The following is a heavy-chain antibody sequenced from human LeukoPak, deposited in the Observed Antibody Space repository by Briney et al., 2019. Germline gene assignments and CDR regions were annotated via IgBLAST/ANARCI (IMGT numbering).Heavy chain of an antibody. J-gene: IGHJ4*02. CDR3: ARSAIHYYDSSGSFDY. CDR1: GGSISSGDYY. Sequence: PSETLSLTCTVSGGSISSGDYYWSWIRQPPGKGLEWIGYIYYSGSTYYNPSLKSRVTISVDTSKNQFSLKLSSVTAADTAVYYCARSAIHYYDSSGSFDYWGQGTLVTVSS. CDR2: IYYSGST. D-gene: IGHD3-22*01. V-gene: IGHV4-30-4*01.